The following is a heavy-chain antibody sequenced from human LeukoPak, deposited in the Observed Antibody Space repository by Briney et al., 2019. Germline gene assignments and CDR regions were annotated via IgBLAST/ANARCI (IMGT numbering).Heavy chain of an antibody. Sequence: PGGSLRLSCAVSGFTFRNAGMHWVRQAPGKGLEWVAVIWYDGSQKYYADSVKGRFTISRDNSKNTLYLQMNSLRAEDTAVYYCAREGILTGYIWALVDYYYGMDVWGQGTTVTVSS. CDR2: IWYDGSQK. D-gene: IGHD3-9*01. J-gene: IGHJ6*02. V-gene: IGHV3-33*01. CDR1: GFTFRNAG. CDR3: AREGILTGYIWALVDYYYGMDV.